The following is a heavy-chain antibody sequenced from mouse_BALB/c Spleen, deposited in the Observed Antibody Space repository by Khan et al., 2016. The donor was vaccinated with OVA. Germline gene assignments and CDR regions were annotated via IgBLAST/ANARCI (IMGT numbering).Heavy chain of an antibody. CDR1: GFSLTSYG. J-gene: IGHJ4*01. D-gene: IGHD2-3*01. CDR2: IWSDGST. V-gene: IGHV2-6*02. Sequence: VQLQQSGPGLVAPSQSLSITCTVSGFSLTSYGVHWVRQPPGKSLEWLVVIWSDGSTNYNSVLKSRLSISKDNSKSQVFLKMNSIQTDDTAIYYCARWFDGYSSLYAMDYWGQGTSVTVSS. CDR3: ARWFDGYSSLYAMDY.